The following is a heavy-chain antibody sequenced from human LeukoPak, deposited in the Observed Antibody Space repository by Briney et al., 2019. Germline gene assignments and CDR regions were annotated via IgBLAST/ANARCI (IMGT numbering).Heavy chain of an antibody. CDR3: ASAEGGSYGFDY. CDR2: IYYSGNT. Sequence: PSETLSLTCTVSGGSISSSSYYWGWIRQPPGKGLEWIGSIYYSGNTYYNPSLKSRVTISVDTSKNQFSLKLNSVTAADTAVYYCASAEGGSYGFDYWGQGTLVTVSS. J-gene: IGHJ4*02. CDR1: GGSISSSSYY. D-gene: IGHD1-26*01. V-gene: IGHV4-39*07.